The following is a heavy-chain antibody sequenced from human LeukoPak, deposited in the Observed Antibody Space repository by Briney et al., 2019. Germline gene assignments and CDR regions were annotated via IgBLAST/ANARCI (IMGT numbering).Heavy chain of an antibody. CDR1: GGSTSSYY. J-gene: IGHJ4*02. CDR2: IFHTGDV. Sequence: SETLSLTCTVSGGSTSSYYWGWVRQPPGKGPEWIGSIFHTGDVYYNPSLRSRVTISVDTSRNQVSLKVTSVTAADTALYYCARVVASTSIDSWGQGILVTVSS. V-gene: IGHV4-59*04. D-gene: IGHD2-15*01. CDR3: ARVVASTSIDS.